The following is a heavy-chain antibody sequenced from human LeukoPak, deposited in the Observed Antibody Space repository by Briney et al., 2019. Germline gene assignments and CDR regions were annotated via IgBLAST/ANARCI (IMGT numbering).Heavy chain of an antibody. CDR1: GYTFTSYD. V-gene: IGHV1-8*01. J-gene: IGHJ3*02. Sequence: ASVKVSCKASGYTFTSYDINWVRQATGQGLEWMGWMNPNSGNTGHAQKFRGRVTMTRNTSISTAYMELSSLRSEDTAVYYCARAETDAFDIWGQGTMVTVSS. CDR3: ARAETDAFDI. CDR2: MNPNSGNT.